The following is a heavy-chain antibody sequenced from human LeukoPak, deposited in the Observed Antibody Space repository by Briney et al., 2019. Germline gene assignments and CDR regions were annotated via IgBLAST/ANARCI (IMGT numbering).Heavy chain of an antibody. CDR1: GFTFSNYW. CDR3: ARDFEDSDYYYYYMDV. CDR2: IKQDGSEK. D-gene: IGHD2-15*01. J-gene: IGHJ6*03. Sequence: GGSLRLSCAASGFTFSNYWMSWVRQAPGKGLEWVANIKQDGSEKYYVDSVKGRFTISRDNAKNSLYLQMNSLRAEDTAVYYCARDFEDSDYYYYYMDVWGKGTTVTVSS. V-gene: IGHV3-7*01.